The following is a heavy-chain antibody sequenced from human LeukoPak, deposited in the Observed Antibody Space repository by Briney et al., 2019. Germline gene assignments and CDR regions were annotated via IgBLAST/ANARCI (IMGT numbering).Heavy chain of an antibody. V-gene: IGHV3-23*01. J-gene: IGHJ4*02. D-gene: IGHD4-17*01. CDR3: ARDTPVPFDY. CDR2: ITGPGEGT. CDR1: GFSFSDYA. Sequence: GGSLRLSCAASGFSFSDYAMSWVRQAPGEGLEWVSAITGPGEGTWYADSVLGRFTISRDNSKNTLYLQMNSLRAEDTAVYYCARDTPVPFDYWGQGTLVTVSS.